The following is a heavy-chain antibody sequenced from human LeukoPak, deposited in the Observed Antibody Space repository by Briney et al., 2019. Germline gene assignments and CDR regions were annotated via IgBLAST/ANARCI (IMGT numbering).Heavy chain of an antibody. V-gene: IGHV3-23*01. D-gene: IGHD3-22*01. CDR2: ISGSGGST. Sequence: PAGGSLRLSCAASGFTFSSYAMSWVRQAPRKGLEWVSAISGSGGSTYYADSVKGRFTISRDNSKNTLYLQMNSLRAEDTAVYYCAKPMSPVYYDSSGYPSPFDPWGQGTLVTVSS. CDR3: AKPMSPVYYDSSGYPSPFDP. J-gene: IGHJ5*02. CDR1: GFTFSSYA.